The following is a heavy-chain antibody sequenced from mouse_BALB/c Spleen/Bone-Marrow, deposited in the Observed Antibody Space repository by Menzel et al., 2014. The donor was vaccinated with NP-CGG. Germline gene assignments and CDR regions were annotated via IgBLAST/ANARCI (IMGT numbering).Heavy chain of an antibody. CDR1: GFNINDTY. V-gene: IGHV14-3*02. CDR2: IDPANGNT. J-gene: IGHJ3*01. CDR3: ARFAY. Sequence: EVQLQQSGAELVKPGASVKLSCTASGFNINDTYMHWVKQRPEQGLEWIGRIDPANGNTKYDPKFQGKATITADTSSNTAYLQLSSLTSEDTAVYYCARFAYWGQGTLVTVSA.